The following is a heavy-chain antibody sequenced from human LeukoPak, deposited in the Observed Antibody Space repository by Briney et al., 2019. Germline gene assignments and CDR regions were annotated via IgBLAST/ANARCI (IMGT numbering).Heavy chain of an antibody. V-gene: IGHV3-23*01. Sequence: PGGSLRLSCAASGFTFSSYAMSWVRQAPGKGLEWVSAISGSGGSTYYADSVKGRFTISRDNSKNTLYLQMNSLRADDTAVYYCARAGSYSGSYYRDLYFQHWGQGTLVTVSS. CDR3: ARAGSYSGSYYRDLYFQH. CDR1: GFTFSSYA. CDR2: ISGSGGST. J-gene: IGHJ1*01. D-gene: IGHD1-26*01.